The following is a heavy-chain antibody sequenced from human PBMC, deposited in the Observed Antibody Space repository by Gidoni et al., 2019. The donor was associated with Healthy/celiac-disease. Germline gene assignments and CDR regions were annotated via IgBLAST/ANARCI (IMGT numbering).Heavy chain of an antibody. V-gene: IGHV3-15*01. D-gene: IGHD5-18*01. J-gene: IGHJ4*02. CDR3: TTDLPLRGYSYPGGDY. CDR2: IKSKTDGGTT. Sequence: EVQLVESGGGLVKPGGSLRLSCAAPGFTFSNAWMSWVRQAPGKGLEWVGRIKSKTDGGTTDYAAPVKGRFTISRDDSKNTLYLQMNSLKTEDTAVYYCTTDLPLRGYSYPGGDYWGQGTLVTVSS. CDR1: GFTFSNAW.